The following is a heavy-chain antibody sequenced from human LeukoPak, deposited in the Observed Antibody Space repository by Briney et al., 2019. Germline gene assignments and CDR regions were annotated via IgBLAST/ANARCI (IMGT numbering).Heavy chain of an antibody. V-gene: IGHV3-74*01. CDR2: INNDGSGT. CDR3: ARDPRGYCSSTSCQLYYFDY. Sequence: GGSLRLSCAASGFTFSSYWMHWVRQAPGKGPVWVSRINNDGSGTTYADSVKGRFTISRDDAKNTLYLQMNSLRAEDTAVYYCARDPRGYCSSTSCQLYYFDYWGQGTLVTVSS. J-gene: IGHJ4*02. CDR1: GFTFSSYW. D-gene: IGHD2-2*01.